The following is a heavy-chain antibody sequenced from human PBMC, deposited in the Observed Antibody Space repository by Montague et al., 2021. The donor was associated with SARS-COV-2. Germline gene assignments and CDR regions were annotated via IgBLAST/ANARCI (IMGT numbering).Heavy chain of an antibody. D-gene: IGHD3-9*01. CDR1: GGSISSSSYY. V-gene: IGHV4-39*01. J-gene: IGHJ5*02. CDR3: ARRSYDILSGYSIPNWFDP. Sequence: SETLSLTCTVSGGSISSSSYYWGWIRQPPGKGLEWIGSIYYSGSTYYNPPLKSRVTISVDTSKNQFSLKLSSVTAADTAVHYCARRSYDILSGYSIPNWFDPWGQGTLVTVSS. CDR2: IYYSGST.